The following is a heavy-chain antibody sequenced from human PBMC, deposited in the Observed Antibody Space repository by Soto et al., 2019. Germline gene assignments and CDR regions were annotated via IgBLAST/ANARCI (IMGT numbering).Heavy chain of an antibody. D-gene: IGHD3-16*02. CDR2: TYYRSKWYN. CDR3: ARDKVSSLRLGELSPFDY. J-gene: IGHJ4*02. V-gene: IGHV6-1*01. Sequence: SQTLSLTCAISGDSVSSNSAAWNWIRQSPSRGLEWLGRTYYRSKWYNDYAVSVKSRITINPDKSKNQFSLQLNSVTPEDTAVYYCARDKVSSLRLGELSPFDYWGQGTLVTVSS. CDR1: GDSVSSNSAA.